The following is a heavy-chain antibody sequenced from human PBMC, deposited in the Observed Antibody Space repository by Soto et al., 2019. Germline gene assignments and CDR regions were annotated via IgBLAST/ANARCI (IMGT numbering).Heavy chain of an antibody. Sequence: QLQLQESGPGLVKPSETLSLTCTVSGGSISSSSYYWGWIRQPPGKGLEWIGSIYYSGSTYYNPSLKSRGTHSVDTSQTQFSLKLSSVTAADTAVYYCARQYRSSGEHFDYWGQGTLVTVSS. D-gene: IGHD6-13*01. J-gene: IGHJ4*02. V-gene: IGHV4-39*01. CDR3: ARQYRSSGEHFDY. CDR2: IYYSGST. CDR1: GGSISSSSYY.